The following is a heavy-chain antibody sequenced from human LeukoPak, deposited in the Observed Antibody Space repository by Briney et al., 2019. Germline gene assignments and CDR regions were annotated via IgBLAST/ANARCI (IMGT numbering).Heavy chain of an antibody. J-gene: IGHJ3*01. Sequence: SQTLSLTCAVYGGSLSDYYWSWSRQTPGKGLEWIGEINHSGSTSYNPALKSRVTISVDTSKNQFSLKLSSVTAADTSVYYCASIHQLRGTDVFDLWGQGTMVTVSS. CDR1: GGSLSDYY. D-gene: IGHD1-1*01. CDR3: ASIHQLRGTDVFDL. CDR2: INHSGST. V-gene: IGHV4-34*01.